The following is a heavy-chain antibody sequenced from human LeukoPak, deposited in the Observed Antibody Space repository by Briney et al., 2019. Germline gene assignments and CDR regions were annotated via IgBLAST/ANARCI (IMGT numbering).Heavy chain of an antibody. Sequence: GASVKVFCKACGGTFSSYAISWVRQATGRGLEWMGGIIPIFGTANYAQKFQRRVTITADESTSTAYMELSSLRSEDTAVYYCARAPAYGSGSYYNPYYFDYWGQGTLVTVSS. CDR1: GGTFSSYA. V-gene: IGHV1-69*13. J-gene: IGHJ4*02. D-gene: IGHD3-10*01. CDR3: ARAPAYGSGSYYNPYYFDY. CDR2: IIPIFGTA.